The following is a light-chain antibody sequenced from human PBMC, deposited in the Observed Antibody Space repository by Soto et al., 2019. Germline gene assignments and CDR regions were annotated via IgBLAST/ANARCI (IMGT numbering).Light chain of an antibody. CDR3: QQHRSSPPGYS. V-gene: IGKV3-20*01. CDR2: AAP. Sequence: EIVLTQSPGTLSLSPGDRATLSCRASQSVSSNFLAWYQQKPGQTPRLLIYAAPSRATGIPDRFSGSGSGTAFTLTINRLEPEDFAVYYCQQHRSSPPGYSFGQGTRLEIK. J-gene: IGKJ2*01. CDR1: QSVSSNF.